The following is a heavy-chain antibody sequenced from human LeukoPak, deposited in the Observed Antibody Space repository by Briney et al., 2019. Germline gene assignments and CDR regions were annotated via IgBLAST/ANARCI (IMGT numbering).Heavy chain of an antibody. J-gene: IGHJ5*02. CDR2: ISAYNGNT. CDR1: GYTFTSYG. V-gene: IGHV1-18*01. CDR3: ARDLGSSATSTNWFDP. D-gene: IGHD6-6*01. Sequence: ASVKVSCKASGYTFTSYGISWVRLAPGQGLEWMGWISAYNGNTNYAQKLQGRVTMTTDTSTSTAYMELRSLRSDDTAVYYCARDLGSSATSTNWFDPWGQGTLVTVSS.